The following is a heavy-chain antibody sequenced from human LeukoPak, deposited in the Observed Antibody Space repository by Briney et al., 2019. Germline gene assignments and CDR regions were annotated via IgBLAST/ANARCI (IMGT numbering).Heavy chain of an antibody. CDR2: ISSGGTYI. V-gene: IGHV3-21*04. D-gene: IGHD5-12*01. CDR1: GFIFSNYN. CDR3: ARESNGGYGFDY. Sequence: GGSLRLSCAASGFIFSNYNMNWVRQAPGKGLEWVSSISSGGTYIYYADSVKGRFTISRDTAKNSVYLQMNSLRVEDTAVYYCARESNGGYGFDYWGQGTLVTVAS. J-gene: IGHJ4*02.